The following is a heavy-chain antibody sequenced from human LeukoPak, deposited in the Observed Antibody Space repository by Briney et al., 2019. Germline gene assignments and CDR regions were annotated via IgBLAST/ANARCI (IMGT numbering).Heavy chain of an antibody. CDR3: ARDRYCTNGVCYIIAAGRGYMDV. CDR2: INWNGGST. D-gene: IGHD2-8*01. Sequence: RAGGSLRLSCAASGFTFDDYGMSWVRQAPGKGLEWVSGINWNGGSTGYADSVKGRFTISRDNAKNSLYLQMNSLRAEDTALYYCARDRYCTNGVCYIIAAGRGYMDVWGKGTTVTISS. CDR1: GFTFDDYG. J-gene: IGHJ6*03. V-gene: IGHV3-20*04.